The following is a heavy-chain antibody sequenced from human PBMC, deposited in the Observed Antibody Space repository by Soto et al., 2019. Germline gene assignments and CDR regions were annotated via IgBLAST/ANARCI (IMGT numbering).Heavy chain of an antibody. J-gene: IGHJ4*02. D-gene: IGHD1-26*01. Sequence: QVQLVESGGGVVQPGRSLRLSCAASGFTFSHYAMHWVRQAPGKGLEWVALMSYDGSNEYYADSVKGRFTISRDNSKNTLALRMNGLRAEDTAVYYCAKDGSHKFDYWGQGTLVTVSS. CDR2: MSYDGSNE. CDR1: GFTFSHYA. V-gene: IGHV3-30*18. CDR3: AKDGSHKFDY.